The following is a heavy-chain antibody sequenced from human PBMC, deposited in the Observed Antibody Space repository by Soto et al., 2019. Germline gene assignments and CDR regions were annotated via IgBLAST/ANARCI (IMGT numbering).Heavy chain of an antibody. V-gene: IGHV4-34*01. Sequence: SETLSLTCAVYGGSFSGYYCSWIRQPPGKGLEWIGEINHSGSTNYNPSLKSRVTISVDTSKNQFSLKLSSVTAADTAVYYCARHYYYYYGMDVWGQGTTVTGSS. J-gene: IGHJ6*02. CDR2: INHSGST. CDR3: ARHYYYYYGMDV. CDR1: GGSFSGYY.